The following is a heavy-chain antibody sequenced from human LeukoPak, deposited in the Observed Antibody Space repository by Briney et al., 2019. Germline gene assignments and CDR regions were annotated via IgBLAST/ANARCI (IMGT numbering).Heavy chain of an antibody. Sequence: GGSLRLSCAASGFTFSSYSMNWVRQAPGKGLEWVSSISSSSSHIYYADSVKGRFTISRDNAKNSLYLQMNSLRAEDTAVYYCARGGIAVAQEYYYYYYGMDVWGQGTTVTVSS. CDR2: ISSSSSHI. CDR3: ARGGIAVAQEYYYYYYGMDV. V-gene: IGHV3-21*01. J-gene: IGHJ6*02. CDR1: GFTFSSYS. D-gene: IGHD6-19*01.